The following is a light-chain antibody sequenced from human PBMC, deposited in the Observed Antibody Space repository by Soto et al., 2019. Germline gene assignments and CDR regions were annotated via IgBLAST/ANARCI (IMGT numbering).Light chain of an antibody. CDR2: AAS. CDR3: QQRHMWPIT. Sequence: DIQMTQSPSSLSASVGDRVTITCRASQSIGGYLTWYQQLPGKAPKLLIFAASGLQSGVPSRFSGSGSGTDFTLTISSLEPEDSAVYYCQQRHMWPITFGQGTRLEIK. V-gene: IGKV1-39*01. CDR1: QSIGGY. J-gene: IGKJ5*01.